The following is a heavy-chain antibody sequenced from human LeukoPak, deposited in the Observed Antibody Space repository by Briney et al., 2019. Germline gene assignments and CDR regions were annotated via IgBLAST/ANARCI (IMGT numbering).Heavy chain of an antibody. J-gene: IGHJ4*02. CDR3: ARVQGY. CDR1: GGSFSGYY. CDR2: VNNSGST. V-gene: IGHV4-34*01. Sequence: SETLSLTCAVYGGSFSGYYWSWIRQPPAEGRGWVWDVNNSGSTSYNPPLKSRVTISVDTSKNQFSLKLSSVTAADTAVYYCARVQGYWGQGTLVTVSS.